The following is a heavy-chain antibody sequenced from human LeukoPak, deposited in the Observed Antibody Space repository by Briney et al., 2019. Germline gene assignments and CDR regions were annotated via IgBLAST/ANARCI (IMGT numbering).Heavy chain of an antibody. CDR3: AIYDSSGAYFQH. Sequence: SETPSLTCTVSGGSISSYYWTWIRQPAGKGLEWIGRIYTSGSTDFDPSLKSRVTMSVDTSKNQFSLKLTSVTAAGTAVYFCAIYDSSGAYFQHWGQGTLVTVSS. J-gene: IGHJ1*01. CDR1: GGSISSYY. CDR2: IYTSGST. D-gene: IGHD3-22*01. V-gene: IGHV4-4*07.